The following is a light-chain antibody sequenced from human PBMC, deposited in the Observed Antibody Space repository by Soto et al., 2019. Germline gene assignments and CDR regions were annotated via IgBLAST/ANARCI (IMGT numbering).Light chain of an antibody. CDR2: EVS. J-gene: IGLJ1*01. V-gene: IGLV2-14*01. Sequence: QSALAQTASVSGSPGQSITISCPGTSSDVGGYNYASWHQQHPGPAPKLMIYEVSKRPSGVSNRFSGSKSGHTASLTISGLQSEDEADYFCTSYTSSTTLDVFGTGTKVTVL. CDR3: TSYTSSTTLDV. CDR1: SSDVGGYNY.